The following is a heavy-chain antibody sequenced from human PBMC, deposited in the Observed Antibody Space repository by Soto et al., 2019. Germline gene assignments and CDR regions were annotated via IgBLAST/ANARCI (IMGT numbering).Heavy chain of an antibody. J-gene: IGHJ6*02. CDR1: GYTFTRSG. CDR2: ISTYNGDT. D-gene: IGHD5-12*01. CDR3: AREGVAPYYYYGMDV. Sequence: ASVKVSCKASGYTFTRSGISWVRQAPGQGLERIGWISTYNGDTNYAQTFQGRVTMTTDTSTSTVHMEVRSLRSDDTAVYYCAREGVAPYYYYGMDVWGQGTPVTVSS. V-gene: IGHV1-18*01.